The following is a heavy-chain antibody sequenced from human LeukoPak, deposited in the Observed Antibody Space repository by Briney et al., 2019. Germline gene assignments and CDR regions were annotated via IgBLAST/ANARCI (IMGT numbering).Heavy chain of an antibody. D-gene: IGHD1-26*01. CDR3: APSPYSGSSLAPFDY. CDR1: GFTFSSYS. CDR2: ISSSSSYI. J-gene: IGHJ4*02. Sequence: PGGSLRLSCAASGFTFSSYSMNWVRQAPGKGLEWVSSISSSSSYIYYADSVKGRFTISRDNAKNSLYLQRNSLRAEDTAVYYCAPSPYSGSSLAPFDYWGQGTLVTVSS. V-gene: IGHV3-21*01.